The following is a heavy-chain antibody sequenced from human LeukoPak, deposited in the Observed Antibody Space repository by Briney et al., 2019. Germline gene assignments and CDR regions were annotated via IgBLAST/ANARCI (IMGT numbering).Heavy chain of an antibody. CDR1: GFTFSSYA. CDR3: ARDLWEYYYDSSGYSLGMDV. D-gene: IGHD3-22*01. CDR2: ISASGGST. J-gene: IGHJ6*02. Sequence: GGSLRLSCAASGFTFSSYAMSWVRQAPGKGLEWVSSISASGGSTYYADSVKGRFTISRDNSKNTLYLQMNSLRAEDTAVYYCARDLWEYYYDSSGYSLGMDVWGQGTTVTVSS. V-gene: IGHV3-23*01.